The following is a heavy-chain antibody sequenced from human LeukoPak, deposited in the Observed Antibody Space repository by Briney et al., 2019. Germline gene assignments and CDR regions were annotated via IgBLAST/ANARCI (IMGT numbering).Heavy chain of an antibody. Sequence: GRSLRLSCAASGFTFISYGMHGVRQAPFKELQRVAGISYDGSNKYYAGSVKARFTISRDNSKNTLYVKMDSLRAEDTAVYYSAKGSRQAAAGRHEPLDYWGQGTRVTVSS. CDR3: AKGSRQAAAGRHEPLDY. D-gene: IGHD6-13*01. J-gene: IGHJ4*02. CDR1: GFTFISYG. CDR2: ISYDGSNK. V-gene: IGHV3-30*18.